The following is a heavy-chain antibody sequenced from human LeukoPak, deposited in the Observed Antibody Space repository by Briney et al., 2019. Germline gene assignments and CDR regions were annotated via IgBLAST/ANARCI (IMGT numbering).Heavy chain of an antibody. CDR3: ARDLQPSYYDFWSGYYNGADY. CDR2: ISYDGSNR. J-gene: IGHJ4*02. Sequence: PGRSLRLSCAASGFTFSSYAMHWVRQAPGKGLEWVAVISYDGSNRYYADSVKGRFTISRDNSKNTLYLQMNSLRAEDTAVYYCARDLQPSYYDFWSGYYNGADYWGQGTLVTVSS. V-gene: IGHV3-30-3*01. CDR1: GFTFSSYA. D-gene: IGHD3-3*01.